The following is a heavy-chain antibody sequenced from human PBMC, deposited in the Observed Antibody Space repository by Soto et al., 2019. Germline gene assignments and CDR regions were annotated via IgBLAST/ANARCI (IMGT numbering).Heavy chain of an antibody. CDR2: IYYSGNT. CDR1: GDSVSNDNYY. J-gene: IGHJ4*02. D-gene: IGHD3-16*01. Sequence: QVQLQESGPGLVKPSETLSLTCAVSGDSVSNDNYYWSWIRQPPGTGLEWIGYIYYSGNTNYNSYLESRLSLSVDMSKNQFSLKLASVTAADTAVYFCARSQRGRTAFTFDYWGQGALVTVSS. V-gene: IGHV4-61*01. CDR3: ARSQRGRTAFTFDY.